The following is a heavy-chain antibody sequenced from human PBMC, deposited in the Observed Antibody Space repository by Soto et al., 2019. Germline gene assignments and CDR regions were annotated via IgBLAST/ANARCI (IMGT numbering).Heavy chain of an antibody. CDR3: ARDRASGYQNWFDP. V-gene: IGHV1-2*02. CDR2: INPNSGGT. CDR1: GYTFTGYY. J-gene: IGHJ5*02. D-gene: IGHD3-22*01. Sequence: GASVKVSCKASGYTFTGYYMHWVRQAPGQGLEWMGWINPNSGGTNYAQKFQGRVTMTRDTSISTAYMELSRLRSDDTAVYYCARDRASGYQNWFDPWGQGTLVTVSS.